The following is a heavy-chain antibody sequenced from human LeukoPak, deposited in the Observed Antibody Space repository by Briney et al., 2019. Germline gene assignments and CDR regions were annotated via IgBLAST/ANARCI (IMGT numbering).Heavy chain of an antibody. CDR2: IISILGTA. J-gene: IGHJ6*03. V-gene: IGHV1-69*11. CDR3: AGVADTAVFYMDV. CDR1: GGTLSSYA. Sequence: AAVKVSFKSTGGTLSSYAISCVRQPPGQGVKWMGRIISILGTANYAHKLQGGATITSDEYTGTAYMEQSSRRSEDTAVFYCAGVADTAVFYMDVWGKGTTVTVSS. D-gene: IGHD5-18*01.